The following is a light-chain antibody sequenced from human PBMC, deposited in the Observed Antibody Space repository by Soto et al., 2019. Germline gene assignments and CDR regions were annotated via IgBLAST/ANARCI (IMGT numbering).Light chain of an antibody. Sequence: EIVLTQSPGTLSLSPGERATLSCRASQSISNNYLAWYQQKPGQAPRLLIFGASNRATGVPDRFTGSGSGTAFTLSITRLEPEDFAVYHCQQYGSSPWTFGKGTKVDIK. J-gene: IGKJ1*01. CDR2: GAS. CDR3: QQYGSSPWT. V-gene: IGKV3-20*01. CDR1: QSISNNY.